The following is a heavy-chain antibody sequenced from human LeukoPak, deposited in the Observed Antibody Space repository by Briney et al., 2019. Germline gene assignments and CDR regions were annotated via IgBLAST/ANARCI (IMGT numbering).Heavy chain of an antibody. D-gene: IGHD3-22*01. Sequence: PSETLSLTCTVSGGSISSYYWSWIRQPPGKGLEWIGYIYYSGSTNYNPSLKSRVTISVDTSKNQFSLKLSSVTAADTAVYYCARDRAPDWYDRRNYMDVWGKGTTVTVS. CDR1: GGSISSYY. CDR3: ARDRAPDWYDRRNYMDV. CDR2: IYYSGST. V-gene: IGHV4-59*01. J-gene: IGHJ6*03.